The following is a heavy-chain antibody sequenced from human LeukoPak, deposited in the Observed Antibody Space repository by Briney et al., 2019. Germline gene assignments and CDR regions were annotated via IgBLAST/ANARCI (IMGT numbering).Heavy chain of an antibody. Sequence: SETLSLTCTVSGGSISSYYWSWIRQPAGKGLEWIGRIHTSGSTNYNPSLKSRVTMSVDTSKNQFSLKLSSVTAADTAMYYCAREGGNCSGGSCYSGAFDIWGQGTLVTVSS. CDR2: IHTSGST. CDR3: AREGGNCSGGSCYSGAFDI. CDR1: GGSISSYY. D-gene: IGHD2-15*01. J-gene: IGHJ3*02. V-gene: IGHV4-4*07.